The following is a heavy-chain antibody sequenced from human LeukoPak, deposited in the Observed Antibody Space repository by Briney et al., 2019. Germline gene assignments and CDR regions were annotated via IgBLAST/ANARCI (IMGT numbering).Heavy chain of an antibody. CDR3: ARQMDNWNNFLSREKGGNYYYYYMDV. V-gene: IGHV3-7*01. D-gene: IGHD1/OR15-1a*01. CDR2: IKQDGSEK. J-gene: IGHJ6*03. Sequence: GGSLRLSCAASGFTFSNYWMSWVRQAPGKGLEWVANIKQDGSEKYYVDSVKGRFTISRDNAKNSLYLQMNSLRAEDTAVYYCARQMDNWNNFLSREKGGNYYYYYMDVWGKGTTVTVSS. CDR1: GFTFSNYW.